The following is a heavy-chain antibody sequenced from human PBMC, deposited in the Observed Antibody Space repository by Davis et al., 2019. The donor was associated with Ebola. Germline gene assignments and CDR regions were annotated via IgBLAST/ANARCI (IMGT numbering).Heavy chain of an antibody. D-gene: IGHD3-10*01. CDR1: GFTFSSYW. V-gene: IGHV3-7*01. CDR3: ARLQPITMVKRYYYYGMDV. Sequence: GESLKISCAASGFTFSSYWMSWVRQAPGKGLEWVANIKQDGSEKYYVDSVKGRFTISRDNAKNSLYLQMNSLRAEDTAVYYCARLQPITMVKRYYYYGMDVWGQGTTVTVSS. CDR2: IKQDGSEK. J-gene: IGHJ6*02.